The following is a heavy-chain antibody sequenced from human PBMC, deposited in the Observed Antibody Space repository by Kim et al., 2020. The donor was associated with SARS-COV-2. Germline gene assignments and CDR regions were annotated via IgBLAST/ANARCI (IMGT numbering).Heavy chain of an antibody. CDR1: GFIFSNYW. J-gene: IGHJ6*04. Sequence: GGSLRLSCATSGFIFSNYWMDWVRQAPGKGLEWVSRINNDGSGTYYAGSVKGRFTISRDNAKNTVFLQMNLLRADDTAVYYCARDDATTAAARTTRGFDSWGKVTTVTASS. CDR2: INNDGSGT. D-gene: IGHD3-9*01. CDR3: ARDDATTAAARTTRGFDS. V-gene: IGHV3-74*01.